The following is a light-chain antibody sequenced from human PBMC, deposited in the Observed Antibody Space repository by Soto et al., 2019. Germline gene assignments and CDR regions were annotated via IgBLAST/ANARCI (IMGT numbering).Light chain of an antibody. CDR3: QQYGSSPPHT. CDR2: DAS. CDR1: QSLTSSY. V-gene: IGKV3-20*01. J-gene: IGKJ2*01. Sequence: EIVLTQSPGTLSLSPGERATLSCRASQSLTSSYLAWYQQKPGQAPRLLIYDASSRATGIPDRFSGSGSGTDFTLTISRLEPEDFAVYYCQQYGSSPPHTCGQGTKVEIK.